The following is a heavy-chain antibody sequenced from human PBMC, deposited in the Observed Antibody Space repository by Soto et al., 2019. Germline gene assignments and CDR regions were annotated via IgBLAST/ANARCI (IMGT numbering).Heavy chain of an antibody. CDR2: IYYSGGT. Sequence: SETLSLTCTVSGGSVSSGSYYWSWIRQPPGKGLEWIGYIYYSGGTDYNPSLKSRVTISVDTSKNQFSLKLSSVTAADTAVYYCARGGGVTATFDYWGQGTLVTVSS. CDR1: GGSVSSGSYY. V-gene: IGHV4-61*01. J-gene: IGHJ4*02. CDR3: ARGGGVTATFDY. D-gene: IGHD5-18*01.